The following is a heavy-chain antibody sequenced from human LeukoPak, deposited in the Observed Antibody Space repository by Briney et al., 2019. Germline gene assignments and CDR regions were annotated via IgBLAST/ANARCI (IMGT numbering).Heavy chain of an antibody. D-gene: IGHD5-12*01. Sequence: SETLSLTCTVSGGSISSSSYYWGWIRQPPGKGLEWIGSIYYSGSTYYNPSLKSRVTISVDMSKNQFSLKLSSVTAADTAVYYCARHVENSGYDYGLYYYYYYYMDVWGKGTTVTVSS. J-gene: IGHJ6*03. CDR2: IYYSGST. V-gene: IGHV4-39*01. CDR3: ARHVENSGYDYGLYYYYYYYMDV. CDR1: GGSISSSSYY.